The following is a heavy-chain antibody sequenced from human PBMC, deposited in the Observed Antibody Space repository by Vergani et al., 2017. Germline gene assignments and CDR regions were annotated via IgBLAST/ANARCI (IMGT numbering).Heavy chain of an antibody. CDR2: ISGSGGST. CDR3: AKDGLRLGELSFGSKIPFDY. D-gene: IGHD3-16*02. Sequence: VQLLESGGGLVQPGGSLRLSCAASGFTFSSYAMSWVRQAPGKGLEWVSAISGSGGSTYYADSVKGRFTISRDNSKNTLYLQMNSLRAEDTAVYYCAKDGLRLGELSFGSKIPFDYWGQGTLVTVSS. V-gene: IGHV3-23*01. CDR1: GFTFSSYA. J-gene: IGHJ4*02.